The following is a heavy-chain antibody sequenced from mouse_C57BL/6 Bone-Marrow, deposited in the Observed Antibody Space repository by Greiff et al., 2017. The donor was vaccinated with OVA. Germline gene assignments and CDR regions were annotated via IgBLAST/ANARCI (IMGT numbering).Heavy chain of an antibody. CDR3: ARVTKAWFAY. CDR1: GFTFSDYG. D-gene: IGHD2-12*01. J-gene: IGHJ3*01. Sequence: EVTLVESGGGLVKPGGSLKLSCAASGFTFSDYGMHWVRQAPEKGLEWVAYISSGSSTIYYADTVKGRFTISRDNAKNTLFLQMTGLRSEDTAMYYCARVTKAWFAYWGQGTLVTVSA. CDR2: ISSGSSTI. V-gene: IGHV5-17*01.